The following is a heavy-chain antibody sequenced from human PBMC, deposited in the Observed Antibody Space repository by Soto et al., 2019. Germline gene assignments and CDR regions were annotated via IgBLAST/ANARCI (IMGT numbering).Heavy chain of an antibody. CDR2: ISGRGSPT. CDR1: GFIFSDYY. D-gene: IGHD1-1*01. V-gene: IGHV3-11*01. J-gene: IGHJ6*02. Sequence: PGGSLRLSCAASGFIFSDYYMTWIRQAPGRGLEWVSHISGRGSPTFYADSVKGRFTISRDNGKNSLDLQMNSLRADDTAVYYCARAHPNCFGVDYQCPLDVWGQGTTVTVSS. CDR3: ARAHPNCFGVDYQCPLDV.